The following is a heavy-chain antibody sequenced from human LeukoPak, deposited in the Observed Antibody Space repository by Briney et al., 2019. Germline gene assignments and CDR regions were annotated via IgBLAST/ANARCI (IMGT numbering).Heavy chain of an antibody. CDR1: GSTFDDYA. V-gene: IGHV3-9*01. D-gene: IGHD2-2*01. Sequence: GGSLRLSCAASGSTFDDYAMHWVRQAPGKGLEWVSGISWNSGSIGYADSVKGRFTISRDNAKNSLYLQMNSLRAEDTALYYCAKDACSSTSCSNDYWGQGTLVTVSS. J-gene: IGHJ4*02. CDR2: ISWNSGSI. CDR3: AKDACSSTSCSNDY.